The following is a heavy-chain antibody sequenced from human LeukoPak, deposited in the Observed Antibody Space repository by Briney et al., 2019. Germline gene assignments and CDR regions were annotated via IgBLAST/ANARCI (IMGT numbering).Heavy chain of an antibody. Sequence: GSLRLSCAASGFTFSSYAMSWVRQPPGKGLEWIGSIYYSGSTYYNPSLKSRVIISVDTSKNQFSLRLSSVTAADTAVYYCARDYGSGSYYNGWFDPWGQGTLVTVSS. CDR2: IYYSGST. CDR1: GFTFSSYA. J-gene: IGHJ5*02. D-gene: IGHD3-10*01. CDR3: ARDYGSGSYYNGWFDP. V-gene: IGHV4-38-2*02.